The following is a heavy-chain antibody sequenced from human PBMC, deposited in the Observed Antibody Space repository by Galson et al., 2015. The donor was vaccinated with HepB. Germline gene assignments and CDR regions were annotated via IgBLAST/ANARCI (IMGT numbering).Heavy chain of an antibody. CDR1: GFTFSIAW. Sequence: SLRLSCAASGFTFSIAWMSWVRQTPGKGLEWLGRIKSKTDGGATEYAAPVKGRFPISRDDLKNTLYLQMNSLKTEDTAVYYCACNQYSNSGFDYWGQGTLVTVSS. J-gene: IGHJ4*02. D-gene: IGHD6-6*01. CDR2: IKSKTDGGAT. V-gene: IGHV3-15*01. CDR3: ACNQYSNSGFDY.